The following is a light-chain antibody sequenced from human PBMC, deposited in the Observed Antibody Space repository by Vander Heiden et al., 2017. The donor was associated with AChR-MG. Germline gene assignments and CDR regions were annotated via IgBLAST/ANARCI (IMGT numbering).Light chain of an antibody. CDR1: SSNIGSTT. CDR2: SNN. J-gene: IGLJ2*01. Sequence: QSVLTQPPSASGTPGPRVTISCSGSSSNIGSTTVNWYQQLPGTAPKLLIYSNNQRPSGVPDRFSGSKSGTSASLAISGLQSEDEADYYCAAWDDSLNGPLFGGGTKLTVL. V-gene: IGLV1-44*01. CDR3: AAWDDSLNGPL.